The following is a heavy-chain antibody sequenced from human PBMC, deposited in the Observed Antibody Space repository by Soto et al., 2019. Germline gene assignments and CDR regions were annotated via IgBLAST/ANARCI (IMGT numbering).Heavy chain of an antibody. D-gene: IGHD3-10*01. CDR2: IYYSGST. CDR3: AHLLWFGESYGMDV. V-gene: IGHV4-59*01. Sequence: PSETLSLTCAVYGGSFSAYYWSWIRQPPGKGLEWIGYIYYSGSTNYNPSLKSRVTISVDTSKNQFSLKLSSVTAADTAVYYCAHLLWFGESYGMDVWGQGTTVTVSS. J-gene: IGHJ6*02. CDR1: GGSFSAYY.